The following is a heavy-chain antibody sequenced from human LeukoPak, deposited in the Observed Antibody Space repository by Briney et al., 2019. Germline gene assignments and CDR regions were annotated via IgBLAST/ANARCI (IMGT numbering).Heavy chain of an antibody. CDR3: ARRYCSGGSCYSVDY. CDR2: IYYSGST. D-gene: IGHD2-15*01. CDR1: GGSISSSSYY. J-gene: IGHJ4*02. V-gene: IGHV4-39*07. Sequence: RASETLSLTCTVSGGSISSSSYYWGWIRQPPGKGLEWIGSIYYSGSTYYNPSLKSRVTISVDTSKNQFSLKLSSVTAADTAVYYCARRYCSGGSCYSVDYWGQGTLVTVSS.